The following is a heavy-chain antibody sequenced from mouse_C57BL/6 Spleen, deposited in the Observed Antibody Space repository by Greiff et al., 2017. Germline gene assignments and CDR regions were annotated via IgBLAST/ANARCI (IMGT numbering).Heavy chain of an antibody. V-gene: IGHV3-6*01. CDR1: GYSITSGYY. CDR3: ARDWAYAMDY. Sequence: EVKLQESGPGLVKPSQSLSLTCSVTGYSITSGYYWNWIRQFPGNKLEWMGYISYDGSNNYNPSLKNRISITRDTSKNQFFLKLNSVTTEETATYYCARDWAYAMDYWGQGTSVTVSS. D-gene: IGHD3-1*01. CDR2: ISYDGSN. J-gene: IGHJ4*01.